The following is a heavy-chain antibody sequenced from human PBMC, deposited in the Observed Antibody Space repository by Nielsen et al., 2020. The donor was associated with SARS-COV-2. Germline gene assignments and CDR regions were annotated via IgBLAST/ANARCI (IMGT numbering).Heavy chain of an antibody. D-gene: IGHD4-17*01. CDR1: GFTFSSYA. CDR3: ARERRGSVTTVDRYYYYGMDV. Sequence: GESLKISCAASGFTFSSYAMHWVRQAPGKGLEWVAVISYDGSNKYYADSVKGRFIIPRDNSKNTLYLQMNSLRAEDTAVYYCARERRGSVTTVDRYYYYGMDVWGQGTTVTVSS. CDR2: ISYDGSNK. V-gene: IGHV3-30*04. J-gene: IGHJ6*02.